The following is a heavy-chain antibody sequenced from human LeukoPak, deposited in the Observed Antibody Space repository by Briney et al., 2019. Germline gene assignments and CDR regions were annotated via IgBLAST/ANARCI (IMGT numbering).Heavy chain of an antibody. Sequence: GVSLRLSCAASGFTFSSYAMSWVRQAPGKGLEWVSAISGSGGSTYYADSVKGRFTISRDNSKNTLYLQMNSLRAEDTAVYYCAKDLAVTTLPWYFDYWGQGTLVTVSS. D-gene: IGHD4-17*01. J-gene: IGHJ4*02. CDR1: GFTFSSYA. CDR3: AKDLAVTTLPWYFDY. V-gene: IGHV3-23*01. CDR2: ISGSGGST.